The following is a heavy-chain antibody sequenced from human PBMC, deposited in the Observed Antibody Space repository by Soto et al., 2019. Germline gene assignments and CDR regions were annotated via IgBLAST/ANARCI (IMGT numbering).Heavy chain of an antibody. CDR1: GFTFSSYS. V-gene: IGHV3-21*01. D-gene: IGHD6-19*01. Sequence: GGSLRLSCAASGFTFSSYSVNWVRQAPGKGLEWVSSISGGSSYIHYADSVKGLFTISRDNAKHSLYLQMNGLRADDTAVYYCARGGLALAGTCFDYWGQGTLVTVSS. J-gene: IGHJ4*02. CDR2: ISGGSSYI. CDR3: ARGGLALAGTCFDY.